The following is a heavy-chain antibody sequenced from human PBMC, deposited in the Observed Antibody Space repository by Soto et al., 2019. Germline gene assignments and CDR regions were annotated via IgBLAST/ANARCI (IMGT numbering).Heavy chain of an antibody. J-gene: IGHJ6*02. CDR2: IWYDEYNK. CDR1: GFTFNNYN. Sequence: PGGSLRLSCAASGFTFNNYNMHWVRQAPGKGLEWVAGIWYDEYNKYYADSVKGRFTISRDNSKNTLYLQMNSLGAEDTALYFCARGGYCIITSCPYYDYGMDVWGQGTTVTVSS. D-gene: IGHD2-2*01. V-gene: IGHV3-33*01. CDR3: ARGGYCIITSCPYYDYGMDV.